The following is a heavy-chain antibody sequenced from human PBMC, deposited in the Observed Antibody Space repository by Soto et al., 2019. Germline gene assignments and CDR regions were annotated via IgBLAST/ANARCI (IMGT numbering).Heavy chain of an antibody. Sequence: QVQLVESGGGVVQPGRSLRLSCAASGFTFSSYAMHWVRQAPGKGLEWVAVISYDGSNKYYADSVKGRFTISRDNSKNTLYLQMNRLRAEDTAVYYCARQTYSSGWYRSPGYYGMDVWGQGTTVTVSS. CDR2: ISYDGSNK. D-gene: IGHD6-19*01. CDR3: ARQTYSSGWYRSPGYYGMDV. J-gene: IGHJ6*02. V-gene: IGHV3-30-3*01. CDR1: GFTFSSYA.